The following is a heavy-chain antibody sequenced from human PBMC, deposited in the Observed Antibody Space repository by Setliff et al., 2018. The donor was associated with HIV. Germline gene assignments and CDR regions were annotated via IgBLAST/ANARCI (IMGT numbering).Heavy chain of an antibody. Sequence: SETLSLTCTVSGGSISSGGYFWSWIRQLPGKGLEWIGYIYYSGSTFYNPSLKSRVTISVDTAKNQFSLKLSSVTAADTAVYYCARLGYCSRTTCYGYYYMDVWGKGTTVTVSS. CDR1: GGSISSGGYF. D-gene: IGHD2-2*01. V-gene: IGHV4-31*03. CDR3: ARLGYCSRTTCYGYYYMDV. CDR2: IYYSGST. J-gene: IGHJ6*03.